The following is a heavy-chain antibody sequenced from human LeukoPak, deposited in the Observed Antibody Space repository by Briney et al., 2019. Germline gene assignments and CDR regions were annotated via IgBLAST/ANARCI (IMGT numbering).Heavy chain of an antibody. V-gene: IGHV1-18*01. Sequence: GASVKVSCKASGGTFSSYAISWVRQAPGQGLEWMGWISAYNGNTNYAQKLQGRVTMTTDTSTSTAYMELRSLRSDDTAVYYCARYLRDTSNYYGMDVWGQGTTVTVSS. CDR1: GGTFSSYA. J-gene: IGHJ6*02. CDR2: ISAYNGNT. CDR3: ARYLRDTSNYYGMDV.